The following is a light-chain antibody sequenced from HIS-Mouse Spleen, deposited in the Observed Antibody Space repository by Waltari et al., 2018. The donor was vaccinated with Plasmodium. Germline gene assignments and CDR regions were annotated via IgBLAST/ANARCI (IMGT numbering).Light chain of an antibody. J-gene: IGKJ2*01. CDR3: QQYDNLTPDT. CDR2: DAS. Sequence: DIQMTQSPSSLSASVGDRVTITCQAMQEISNYLNWCQQQPGKAPKLLIYDASNLETGVPSRVRGSGSGTDFTFVNSSLQPEDIATYYCQQYDNLTPDTFGQGTKLEIK. V-gene: IGKV1-33*01. CDR1: QEISNY.